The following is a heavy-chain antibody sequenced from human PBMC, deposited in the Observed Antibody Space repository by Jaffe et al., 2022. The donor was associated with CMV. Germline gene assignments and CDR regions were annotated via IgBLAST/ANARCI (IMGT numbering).Heavy chain of an antibody. Sequence: QVQLVQSGAEVKKPGSSVKVSCKASGGTFSSYAISWVRQAPGQGLEWMGGIIPIFGTANYAQKFQGRVTITADESTSTAYMELSSLRSEDTAVYYCARGPLHLSGSYLYYFDYWGQGTLVTVSS. CDR2: IIPIFGTA. CDR1: GGTFSSYA. CDR3: ARGPLHLSGSYLYYFDY. V-gene: IGHV1-69*01. J-gene: IGHJ4*02. D-gene: IGHD1-26*01.